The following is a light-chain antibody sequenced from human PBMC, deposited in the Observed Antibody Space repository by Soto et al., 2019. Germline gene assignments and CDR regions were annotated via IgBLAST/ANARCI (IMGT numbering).Light chain of an antibody. CDR3: QQYETYSGT. J-gene: IGKJ3*01. CDR2: RAS. Sequence: DIQMTQSPSTLSASVGDRVTITCRASHTINTWLAWYQQKPGKAPKLLIYRASNLVSGVPSRFSGSGSGTEFTLTISSLQPDDFSIYYCQQYETYSGTFGPGTKVDI. V-gene: IGKV1-5*03. CDR1: HTINTW.